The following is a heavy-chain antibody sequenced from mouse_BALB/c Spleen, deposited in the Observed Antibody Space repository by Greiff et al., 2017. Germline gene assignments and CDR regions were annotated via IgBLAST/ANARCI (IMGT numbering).Heavy chain of an antibody. CDR1: GYTFSSYW. CDR2: ILPGSGST. D-gene: IGHD2-1*01. J-gene: IGHJ3*01. CDR3: ARYGNYGWFAY. Sequence: QVQLQQSGAELMKPGASVKISCKATGYTFSSYWIAWVKQRPGHGLEWIGEILPGSGSTNNNEKFKGKATFTADTSSNTAYMQLSSLTSEDSAVYYCARYGNYGWFAYWGQGTLVTVSA. V-gene: IGHV1-9*01.